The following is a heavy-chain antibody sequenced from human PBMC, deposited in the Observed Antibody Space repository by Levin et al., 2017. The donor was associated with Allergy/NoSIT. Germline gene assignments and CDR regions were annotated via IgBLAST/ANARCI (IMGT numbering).Heavy chain of an antibody. Sequence: GESLKISCAASGFTFSNYWMHWVRRAPGKGLEWVSYISSTGSTIYSADSVKGRFTISRDNAKNSLYLHMNSLRAEDTAVYYCARQLGNFWSGYNYFDYWGQGTLVTVSS. J-gene: IGHJ4*02. CDR2: ISSTGSTI. V-gene: IGHV3-48*04. CDR3: ARQLGNFWSGYNYFDY. D-gene: IGHD3-3*01. CDR1: GFTFSNYW.